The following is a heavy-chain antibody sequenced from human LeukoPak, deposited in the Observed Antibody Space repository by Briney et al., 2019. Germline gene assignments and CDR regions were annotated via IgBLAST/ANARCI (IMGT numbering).Heavy chain of an antibody. CDR2: IYYSGST. Sequence: SETLSLTCTVSGGCISSYYWSWIRQPPGKGLEWIGYIYYSGSTNYNPSLKGRVTISVDTSKNQFSLKLSSVTAADTAVYYCARLNNWYFDYWGQGTLVTVSS. D-gene: IGHD1-20*01. CDR1: GGCISSYY. J-gene: IGHJ4*02. CDR3: ARLNNWYFDY. V-gene: IGHV4-59*08.